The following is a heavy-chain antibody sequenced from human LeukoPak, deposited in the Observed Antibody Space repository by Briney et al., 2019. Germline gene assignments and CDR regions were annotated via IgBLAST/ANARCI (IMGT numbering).Heavy chain of an antibody. D-gene: IGHD6-13*01. Sequence: PGGSLRLSCAASGFTFSSYSMDWVRQAPGKGLEWVAVIWYDGSNQYYGDTVKGRFTISRDNSKNTLYLQMNSLRAEDTAVYYCARDPSSSSWLYSFDYWGHGTLVTVSS. CDR3: ARDPSSSSWLYSFDY. CDR1: GFTFSSYS. J-gene: IGHJ4*01. CDR2: IWYDGSNQ. V-gene: IGHV3-33*08.